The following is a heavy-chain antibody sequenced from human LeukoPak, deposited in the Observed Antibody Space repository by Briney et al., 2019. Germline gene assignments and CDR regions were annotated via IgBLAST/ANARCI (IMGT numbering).Heavy chain of an antibody. J-gene: IGHJ4*02. D-gene: IGHD7-27*01. CDR3: ARHSPLWGY. CDR1: GFTFDTYW. CDR2: IKQDGSEK. Sequence: PGGSLRLSCAASGFTFDTYWMTWVRQAPGKGLEWVASIKQDGSEKYYVDSVKGRFTISRDNAKSSLYLQMNSLRAEATALYHCARHSPLWGYWGQGTLVTVSS. V-gene: IGHV3-7*04.